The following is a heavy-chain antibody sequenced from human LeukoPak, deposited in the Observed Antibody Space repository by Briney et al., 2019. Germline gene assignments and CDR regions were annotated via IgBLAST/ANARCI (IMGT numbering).Heavy chain of an antibody. J-gene: IGHJ4*02. D-gene: IGHD3-3*01. V-gene: IGHV3-23*01. CDR2: ISGSGVSA. CDR1: GFTFSSYA. Sequence: GGSLRLSCAASGFTFSSYAMSWVRQAPGKGLEWVSGISGSGVSAFNADSVKGRFTISRDNSKNTLWLQMNSLRPEDTAVYYCAKAANYDFWSGYDRIDYWGQGTLVTVSS. CDR3: AKAANYDFWSGYDRIDY.